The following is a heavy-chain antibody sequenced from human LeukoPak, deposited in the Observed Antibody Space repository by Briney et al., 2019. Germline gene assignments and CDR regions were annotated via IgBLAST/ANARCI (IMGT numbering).Heavy chain of an antibody. CDR1: GFTFSSYA. Sequence: GGSLRLPCAASGFTFSSYAMSWVRQAPGKGLEWVSAISGSGGSTYYADSVKGRFTISRDNSKNTLYLQMNSLRAEDTAVYYCAKFRGYCSGGSCSFDYWGQGTLVTVSS. CDR3: AKFRGYCSGGSCSFDY. J-gene: IGHJ4*02. CDR2: ISGSGGST. V-gene: IGHV3-23*01. D-gene: IGHD2-15*01.